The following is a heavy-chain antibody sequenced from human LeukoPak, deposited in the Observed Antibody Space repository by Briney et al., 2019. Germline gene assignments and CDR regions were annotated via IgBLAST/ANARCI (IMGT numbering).Heavy chain of an antibody. Sequence: GGSLRLSCAASGFAFSDYYMTWVRHAPGKGLEWISYISISGNDKYYADSVKGRFTISRDNAKDSLYLQMNSLRAEDTAVYYCARSMITVASTAWAYWGQGTLVTVSS. V-gene: IGHV3-11*01. D-gene: IGHD6-19*01. CDR3: ARSMITVASTAWAY. CDR1: GFAFSDYY. CDR2: ISISGNDK. J-gene: IGHJ4*02.